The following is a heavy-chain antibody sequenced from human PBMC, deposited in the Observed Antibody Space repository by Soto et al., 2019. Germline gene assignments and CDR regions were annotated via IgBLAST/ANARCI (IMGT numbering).Heavy chain of an antibody. D-gene: IGHD2-21*02. J-gene: IGHJ5*02. CDR3: VRTAREGAVAPHWFDR. CDR1: CASIRSTDYY. V-gene: IGHV4-30-4*01. CDR2: VYYTGST. Sequence: KPSETLSLTCTFSCASIRSTDYYWSWIRQAPGKGLEWIGYVYYTGSTYYNPSLMSRLTISVDTSKNQFSLKLTSVTAAETAVYYCVRTAREGAVAPHWFDRWGQGTQVTVSS.